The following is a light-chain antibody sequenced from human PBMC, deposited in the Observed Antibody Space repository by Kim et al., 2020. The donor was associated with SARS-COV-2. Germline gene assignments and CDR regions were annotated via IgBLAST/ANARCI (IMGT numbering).Light chain of an antibody. CDR3: ATWDDSLNGYV. CDR1: NSNIGSNT. J-gene: IGLJ1*01. V-gene: IGLV1-44*01. CDR2: SDS. Sequence: GQRVPISCSGSNSNIGSNTVNWYQQLPGTAPRLLIYSDSQRPSGVPARFSGSKSGTSASLAISGLQSEDEADYYCATWDDSLNGYVFAAGTKVTVL.